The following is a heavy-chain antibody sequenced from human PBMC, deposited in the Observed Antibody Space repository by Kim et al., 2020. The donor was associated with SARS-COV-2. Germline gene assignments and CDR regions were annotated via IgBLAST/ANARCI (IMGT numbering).Heavy chain of an antibody. D-gene: IGHD1-26*01. CDR2: ISYDGSNK. CDR3: AKAYSGSYRTAFDI. V-gene: IGHV3-30*18. J-gene: IGHJ3*02. CDR1: GFTFSSYG. Sequence: GGSLRLSCAASGFTFSSYGMHWVRQAPGKGLEWVAVISYDGSNKYYADSVKGRFTISRDNSKNTLYLQMNSLRAEDTAVYYCAKAYSGSYRTAFDIWGQGTMVTVSS.